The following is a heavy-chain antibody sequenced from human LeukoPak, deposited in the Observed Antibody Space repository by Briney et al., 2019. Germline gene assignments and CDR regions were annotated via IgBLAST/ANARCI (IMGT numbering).Heavy chain of an antibody. CDR3: AKEGIGGGFDY. J-gene: IGHJ4*02. Sequence: GRSLRLSCAASGFTFSSYAMHWVRQAPGKGLEWVAVISYDGSNKYYADSVKGRFTISRDNSKNTLYLQMNSLRAEDTAVYYCAKEGIGGGFDYWGQGTLVTVSS. V-gene: IGHV3-30*04. CDR2: ISYDGSNK. CDR1: GFTFSSYA. D-gene: IGHD2-15*01.